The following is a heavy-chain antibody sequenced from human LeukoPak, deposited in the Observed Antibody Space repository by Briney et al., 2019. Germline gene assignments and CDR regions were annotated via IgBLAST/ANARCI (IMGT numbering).Heavy chain of an antibody. CDR3: ARAPGDYYYDSSGYYYGFDY. J-gene: IGHJ4*02. CDR2: IYYSGST. V-gene: IGHV4-59*01. Sequence: KPSETLSLTCTVSGGSISSYYWSWIRQPPGKGLEWIGYIYYSGSTNYNPSLKSRVTISVDTSKNQFSLKLGSVTAADTAVYYCARAPGDYYYDSSGYYYGFDYWGQGTLVTVSS. CDR1: GGSISSYY. D-gene: IGHD3-22*01.